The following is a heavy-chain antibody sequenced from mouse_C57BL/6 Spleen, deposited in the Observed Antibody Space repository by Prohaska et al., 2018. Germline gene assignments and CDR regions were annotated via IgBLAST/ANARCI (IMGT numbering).Heavy chain of an antibody. CDR3: MRYGNYWYFDV. V-gene: IGHV11-2*01. CDR1: GFTFSGFW. D-gene: IGHD2-1*01. CDR2: INSDGSAI. Sequence: EVQLLETGGGLVQPGGSRGLSCEGSGFTFSGFWMSWVRQTPGKTMEWIGDINSDGSAINYAPSLKDRFTIFRDNDKSTLYLQMSNVRSEDTATYFCMRYGNYWYFDVWGTGTTVTVSS. J-gene: IGHJ1*03.